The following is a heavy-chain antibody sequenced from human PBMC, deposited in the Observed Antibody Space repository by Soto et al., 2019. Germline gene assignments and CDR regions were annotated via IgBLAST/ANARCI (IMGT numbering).Heavy chain of an antibody. Sequence: EVQLVESGGGLVKPGGSLRLSCAASGFTFSNAWMTWVRQAPGKGLEWVGRIKTQTDGGSTDYAAPVKGRFTISREDSKNTLYLQMNSLKTDVTAVYYCTSTLGYWGQGILVTVSS. V-gene: IGHV3-15*01. CDR2: IKTQTDGGST. CDR3: TSTLGY. CDR1: GFTFSNAW. D-gene: IGHD3-16*01. J-gene: IGHJ4*02.